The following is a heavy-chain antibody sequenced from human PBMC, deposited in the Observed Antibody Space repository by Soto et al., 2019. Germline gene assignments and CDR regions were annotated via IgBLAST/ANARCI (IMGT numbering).Heavy chain of an antibody. CDR3: AKEDV. J-gene: IGHJ6*02. V-gene: IGHV3-30*18. CDR1: GFTFSSYG. CDR2: ISYDGSNK. Sequence: QVQLVESGGGVVQPGRSLRLSCAASGFTFSSYGMHWVRQAPGKGLEWVAVISYDGSNKYYADSVKGRFTISRDNSKNTLDLQMNSLRAEDTAVYYCAKEDVWGQGTTVTVSS.